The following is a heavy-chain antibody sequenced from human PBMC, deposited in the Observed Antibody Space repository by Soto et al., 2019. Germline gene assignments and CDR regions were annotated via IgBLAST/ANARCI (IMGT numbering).Heavy chain of an antibody. D-gene: IGHD6-19*01. Sequence: GKGLEWVAVISYDGSNKYYADSVKGRFTISRDNSKNTLYLQMNSLRAEDTAVYYCARDQSSGWNPAPFDYWGQGTLVPVSS. CDR3: ARDQSSGWNPAPFDY. V-gene: IGHV3-30-3*01. CDR2: ISYDGSNK. J-gene: IGHJ4*02.